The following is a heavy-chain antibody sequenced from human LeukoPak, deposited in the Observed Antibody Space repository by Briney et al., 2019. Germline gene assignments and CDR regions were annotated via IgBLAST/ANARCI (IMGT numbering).Heavy chain of an antibody. CDR1: GFALGTYA. V-gene: IGHV3-23*03. Sequence: TGGSLRLSYAGSGFALGTYAMSRVRQAPGKGLEWVSVIHNAVTIHYADSVKGRFTISSDNSKNTVYFQMNSLRAEDTAVYYCILTTVTTSIEYWGPGTLVTVSP. CDR3: ILTTVTTSIEY. CDR2: IHNAVTI. J-gene: IGHJ4*01. D-gene: IGHD4-17*01.